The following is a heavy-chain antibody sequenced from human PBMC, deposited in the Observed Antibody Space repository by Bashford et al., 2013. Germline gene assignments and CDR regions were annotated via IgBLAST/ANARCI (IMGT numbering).Heavy chain of an antibody. J-gene: IGHJ6*02. CDR1: GFTFSSYS. D-gene: IGHD1-26*01. CDR2: ISSSSSYI. CDR3: ARVYSGSYYGDYYYGMDV. V-gene: IGHV3-21*01. Sequence: GGSLRLSCAASGFTFSSYSMNWVRQAPGKGLEWVSSISSSSSYIYYADSVKGRFTISRDNAKNSLYLQMNSLRAEDTAVYYCARVYSGSYYGDYYYGMDVWGQGTTVTVSS.